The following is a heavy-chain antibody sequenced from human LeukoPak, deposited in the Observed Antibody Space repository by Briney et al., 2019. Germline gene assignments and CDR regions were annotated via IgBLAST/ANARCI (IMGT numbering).Heavy chain of an antibody. CDR2: FDPEDGET. V-gene: IGHV1-24*01. CDR1: GYTLTELS. CDR3: ARSGYHDSSGPIRSWYYYMDV. J-gene: IGHJ6*03. Sequence: ASVKVSCKVSGYTLTELSMYWVRQAPGKGLEWMGGFDPEDGETIYAQKFQGRVTMTEDTSTDTANMELSSLRSEDTAVYYCARSGYHDSSGPIRSWYYYMDVWGKGTTVAISS. D-gene: IGHD3-22*01.